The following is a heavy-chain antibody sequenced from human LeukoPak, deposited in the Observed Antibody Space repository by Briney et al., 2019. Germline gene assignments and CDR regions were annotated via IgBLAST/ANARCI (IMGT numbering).Heavy chain of an antibody. CDR2: MNTGGSA. CDR3: ARVRRQVGSRWFDS. Sequence: GGSLRLSCAASGFSFTTNYMSWVRQAPGKGLEWVSVMNTGGSAYYADSVKGRFTISRDNSNNTLYLQMNSLRAEDTAVYYCARVRRQVGSRWFDSWGQGTLVTVSS. CDR1: GFSFTTNY. D-gene: IGHD1-26*01. J-gene: IGHJ5*01. V-gene: IGHV3-53*01.